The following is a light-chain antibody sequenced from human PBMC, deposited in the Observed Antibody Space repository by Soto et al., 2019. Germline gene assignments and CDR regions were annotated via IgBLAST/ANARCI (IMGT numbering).Light chain of an antibody. J-gene: IGKJ4*01. V-gene: IGKV3-11*01. Sequence: IVLTQSPAPLSLSPGERATLSCRASQSVSSYLAWYQQKPGQAPRLLIYDASNRATGIPARFSGSGSGTDFTLTISSLEPEDFAVYYCQQRSNWPRLTFGGGTKVEIK. CDR1: QSVSSY. CDR3: QQRSNWPRLT. CDR2: DAS.